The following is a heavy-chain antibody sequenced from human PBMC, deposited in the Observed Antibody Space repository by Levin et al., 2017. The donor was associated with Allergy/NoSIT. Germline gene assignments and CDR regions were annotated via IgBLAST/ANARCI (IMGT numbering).Heavy chain of an antibody. CDR1: GGSISSSSYY. CDR2: IYYSGST. J-gene: IGHJ4*02. Sequence: TPSETLSLTCTVSGGSISSSSYYWGWIRQPPGKGLEWIGSIYYSGSTYYNPSLKSRVTISVDTSKNQFSLKLSSVTAADTAVYYCARAAWLRKYYFDYWGQGTLVTVSS. V-gene: IGHV4-39*07. CDR3: ARAAWLRKYYFDY. D-gene: IGHD5-12*01.